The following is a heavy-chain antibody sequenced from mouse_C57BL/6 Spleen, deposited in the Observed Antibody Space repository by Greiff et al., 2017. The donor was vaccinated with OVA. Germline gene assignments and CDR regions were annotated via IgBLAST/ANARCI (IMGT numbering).Heavy chain of an antibody. D-gene: IGHD1-1*01. J-gene: IGHJ2*01. CDR3: ARSPFYYYGSSYPWYLDY. Sequence: QVQLQQSGPELVKPGASVKISCKASGYAFSSSWMNWVKQRPGKGLEWIGRIYPGDGDTNYNGKFKGKATLTGDKSSSTAYMQLSSLTSEDSAVYFCARSPFYYYGSSYPWYLDYWGQGTTLTVSS. CDR2: IYPGDGDT. CDR1: GYAFSSSW. V-gene: IGHV1-82*01.